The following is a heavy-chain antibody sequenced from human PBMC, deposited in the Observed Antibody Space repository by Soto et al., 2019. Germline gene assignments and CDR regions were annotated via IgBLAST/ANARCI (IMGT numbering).Heavy chain of an antibody. V-gene: IGHV4-39*01. CDR2: IYYSGST. D-gene: IGHD6-19*01. CDR3: ARLHSSGWYDYYYGMDV. CDR1: GGSISSSSYY. J-gene: IGHJ6*02. Sequence: SETLSLTCTVSGGSISSSSYYWGWIRQPPGKGLEWIGSIYYSGSTYYNPSLKSRVTISVDTSKNQFSLKLSSVTAADTAVYYCARLHSSGWYDYYYGMDVWGQGTTVTVSS.